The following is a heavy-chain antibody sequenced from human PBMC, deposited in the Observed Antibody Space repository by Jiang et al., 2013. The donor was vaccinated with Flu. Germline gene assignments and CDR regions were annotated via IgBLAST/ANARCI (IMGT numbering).Heavy chain of an antibody. Sequence: KPTQTLTLTCTFSGFSLDLGGVGVGWIRQSPGKALEWLAVIYWDDDKHYSPSLNNRLRITKDTSKNQVVLTVTNMNAMDTGTYYCAHRLLDYNNIGYPFDYWGQGTPVTVSS. V-gene: IGHV2-5*02. CDR2: IYWDDDK. J-gene: IGHJ4*02. CDR1: GFSLDLGGVG. D-gene: IGHD4-11*01. CDR3: AHRLLDYNNIGYPFDY.